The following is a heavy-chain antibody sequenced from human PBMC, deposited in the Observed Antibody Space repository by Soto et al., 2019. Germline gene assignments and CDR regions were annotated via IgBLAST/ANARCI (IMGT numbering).Heavy chain of an antibody. V-gene: IGHV3-72*01. CDR3: ARSGSSTSCYDY. CDR2: IRKQANIYTT. D-gene: IGHD2-2*01. Sequence: EVQLVESGGGLVQPGGSLRLSCVGSGFTFSDHYIDWVRQGPGKGLEWVGRIRKQANIYTTHYAASVKGRFTISRDDPKTSLYLQMNSLKTEDTAVYYCARSGSSTSCYDYWGQGTLVTVSS. CDR1: GFTFSDHY. J-gene: IGHJ4*02.